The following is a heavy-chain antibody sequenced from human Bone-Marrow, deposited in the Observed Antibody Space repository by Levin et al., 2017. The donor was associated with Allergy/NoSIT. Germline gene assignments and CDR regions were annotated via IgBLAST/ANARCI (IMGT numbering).Heavy chain of an antibody. J-gene: IGHJ5*02. CDR2: ISSKNGLT. CDR1: GYTFNNYG. V-gene: IGHV1-18*01. Sequence: ASVKVSCKTSGYTFNNYGVSWVRQAPGQGLEWMGWISSKNGLTKYAQAFQGRVTMTTDTSTSTAYMELRSLRSDDTAVYYCARIGDCTGGICYRWFDTWGQGALVTVSS. D-gene: IGHD2-8*02. CDR3: ARIGDCTGGICYRWFDT.